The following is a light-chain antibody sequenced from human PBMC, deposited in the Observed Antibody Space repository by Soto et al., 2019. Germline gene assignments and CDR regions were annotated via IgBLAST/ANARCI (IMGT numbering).Light chain of an antibody. CDR1: QSVSTY. J-gene: IGKJ1*01. Sequence: VLTQSPATLSFSPGARSTLSCRTSQSVSTYLAWYQQKPGQAPRLLTNDASNRATGIPDRFSGSGSGTDFTLTISRLEPEDFAVYYCQQYGSSGTLGQGTKVVIK. V-gene: IGKV3-20*01. CDR3: QQYGSSGT. CDR2: DAS.